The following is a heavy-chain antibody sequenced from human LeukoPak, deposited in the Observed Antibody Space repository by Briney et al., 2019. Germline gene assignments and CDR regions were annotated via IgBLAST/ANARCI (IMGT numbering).Heavy chain of an antibody. V-gene: IGHV3-23*01. Sequence: QAGGSLSLSCAASGFTFSSYAMSWVRQAPGKGLEWVSAISSGGDNTYYADSVKGRLTISRDNSKNTLYVQTTSLRAEDTAVYYCAREDATMVLSLDYWGQGALVTVSS. CDR1: GFTFSSYA. CDR3: AREDATMVLSLDY. CDR2: ISSGGDNT. J-gene: IGHJ4*02. D-gene: IGHD5-18*01.